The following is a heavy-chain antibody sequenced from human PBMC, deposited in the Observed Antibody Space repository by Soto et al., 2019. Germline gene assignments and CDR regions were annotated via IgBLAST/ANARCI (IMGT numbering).Heavy chain of an antibody. CDR1: GGTFSSYA. CDR2: IIPIFGTA. CDR3: AYSATVDFWSGRGGNWFDP. Sequence: QVQLVQSGAEVKKPGSSVKVSCKASGGTFSSYAISWVRQAPGQGLEWMGGIIPIFGTANYAQKFQGRVTITADKSTSTAYMELSILRSEDTAVYYCAYSATVDFWSGRGGNWFDPWGQGTLVTVSS. D-gene: IGHD3-3*01. J-gene: IGHJ5*02. V-gene: IGHV1-69*06.